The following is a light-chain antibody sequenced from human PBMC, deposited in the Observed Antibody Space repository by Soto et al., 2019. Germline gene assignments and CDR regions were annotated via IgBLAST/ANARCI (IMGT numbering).Light chain of an antibody. Sequence: AIRMTQSPSSFSASTGDRVTITCRASXXXXXXLAWYQQKPGKAPKLLIYAASTLQSGVPSRFSGSGSGTDXXXTIGCLQSEDFATYYCQQYYSYPLTFGGGTKVEIK. CDR1: XXXXXX. CDR2: AAS. J-gene: IGKJ4*01. CDR3: QQYYSYPLT. V-gene: IGKV1-8*01.